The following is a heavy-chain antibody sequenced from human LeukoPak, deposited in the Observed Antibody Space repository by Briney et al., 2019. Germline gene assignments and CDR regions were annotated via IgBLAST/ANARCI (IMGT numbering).Heavy chain of an antibody. J-gene: IGHJ6*03. V-gene: IGHV3-30*01. CDR2: ISYDGSNK. CDR1: GFTFSSYA. CDR3: ARGSRKTSYYYYMDV. Sequence: GRSLRLSCAASGFTFSSYAMHWVRQAPGKGLEWVAVISYDGSNKYYADSVKGRFTISRDNSKNTLYLQMNSLRAADTAVYHCARGSRKTSYYYYMDVWGKGTTVTVSS.